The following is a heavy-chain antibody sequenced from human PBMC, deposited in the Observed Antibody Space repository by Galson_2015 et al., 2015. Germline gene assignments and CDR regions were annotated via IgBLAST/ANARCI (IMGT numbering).Heavy chain of an antibody. Sequence: SGAEVKKPGESLKISCAVSGYTFTSHWIAWVRQMPGKGLEWMGIIHPDDSVTTYSPSFQGRVTISADKSISTAYLQWNSLKASDTAMYYCARRRSVGSVPYDAFDIWGQGTVVTVSS. CDR2: IHPDDSVT. CDR3: ARRRSVGSVPYDAFDI. J-gene: IGHJ3*02. D-gene: IGHD1-26*01. V-gene: IGHV5-51*01. CDR1: GYTFTSHW.